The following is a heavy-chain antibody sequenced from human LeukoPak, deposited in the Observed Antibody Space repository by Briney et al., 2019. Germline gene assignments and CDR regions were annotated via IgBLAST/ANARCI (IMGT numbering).Heavy chain of an antibody. CDR3: ARVVVVPAALDY. CDR2: ISWNSGSI. J-gene: IGHJ4*02. Sequence: SLRLSCAASGFTFDDYAMHWVRQAPGKGLEWVSGISWNSGSIGYADSVKGRFTISRDNAKNSLYLQMNSLRAEDTAVYYCARVVVVPAALDYWGQGTLVTVSS. V-gene: IGHV3-9*01. CDR1: GFTFDDYA. D-gene: IGHD2-2*01.